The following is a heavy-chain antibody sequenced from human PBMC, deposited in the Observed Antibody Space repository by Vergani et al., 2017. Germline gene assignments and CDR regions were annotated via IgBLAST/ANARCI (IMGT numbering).Heavy chain of an antibody. D-gene: IGHD3-22*01. CDR2: IWYDGSNK. J-gene: IGHJ6*02. Sequence: QVQLVESGGGVVQPGRSLRPSCAASGLTFSTSGLHWVRQAPGKGLEWVAVIWYDGSNKYTGDSLKGRFTISRNNSMDTLYLQMNGLRAEDTAVYYCARKHISNYYESSGYYYMGYYYGMDVWGQGTTVIVSS. CDR3: ARKHISNYYESSGYYYMGYYYGMDV. V-gene: IGHV3-33*01. CDR1: GLTFSTSG.